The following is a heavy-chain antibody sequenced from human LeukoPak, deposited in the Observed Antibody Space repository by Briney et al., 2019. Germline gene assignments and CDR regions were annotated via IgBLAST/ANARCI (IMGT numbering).Heavy chain of an antibody. J-gene: IGHJ4*02. CDR3: ANFIAVAGRGY. CDR2: INHSGST. V-gene: IGHV4-34*01. CDR1: GGSISSYY. D-gene: IGHD6-19*01. Sequence: PSETLSLTCTVSGGSISSYYWSWIRQPPGKGLEWIGEINHSGSTNYNPSLKSRVTISVDTSKNQFSLKLSSVTAADTAIYYCANFIAVAGRGYWGQGTLVTVSS.